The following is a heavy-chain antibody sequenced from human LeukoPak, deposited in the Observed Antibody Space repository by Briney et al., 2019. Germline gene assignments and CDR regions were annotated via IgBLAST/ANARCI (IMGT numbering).Heavy chain of an antibody. V-gene: IGHV3-9*01. D-gene: IGHD1-26*01. CDR3: ARDLLGWELHYFDY. J-gene: IGHJ4*02. Sequence: PGGSLRLSCAASGFTFDDYAMHWVRQAPGKGLEWVSGISWNSGSIGYADSVKGRFTISRDNAKNSLYLQMNSLRAEDTAVYYCARDLLGWELHYFDYWGQGILVTVSS. CDR1: GFTFDDYA. CDR2: ISWNSGSI.